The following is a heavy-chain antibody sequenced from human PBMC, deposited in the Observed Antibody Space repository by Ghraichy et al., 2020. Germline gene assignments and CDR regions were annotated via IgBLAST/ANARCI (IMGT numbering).Heavy chain of an antibody. J-gene: IGHJ6*02. CDR2: ISWNSGSI. CDR1: GFIFDDYA. CDR3: ARASGYYVYYYYYGMDV. V-gene: IGHV3-9*01. Sequence: LTCAASGFIFDDYAMHWVRQAPGKGLEWVSGISWNSGSIGYADSVKGRFTISRDNAKNSLYLQMNSLRAEDTALYYCARASGYYVYYYYYGMDVWGQGTTVTVSS. D-gene: IGHD3-22*01.